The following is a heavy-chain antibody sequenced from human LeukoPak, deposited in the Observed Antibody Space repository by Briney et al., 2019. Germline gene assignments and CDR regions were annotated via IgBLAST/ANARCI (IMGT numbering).Heavy chain of an antibody. D-gene: IGHD4-17*01. Sequence: GGSLRLSCAASGFTFSSYEMNWVRQAPGKGLEWVSYISSSGSTIYYADSVKGRFTISRDNAKNSLYLQMNSLRAEDTAVYYCARAYGVYPYYYYYYGMDVWGKGTTVTVSS. V-gene: IGHV3-48*03. CDR3: ARAYGVYPYYYYYYGMDV. CDR1: GFTFSSYE. J-gene: IGHJ6*04. CDR2: ISSSGSTI.